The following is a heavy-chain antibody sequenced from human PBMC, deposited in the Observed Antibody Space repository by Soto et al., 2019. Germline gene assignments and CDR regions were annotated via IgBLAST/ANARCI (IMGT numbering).Heavy chain of an antibody. D-gene: IGHD6-13*01. CDR2: ISGSGGST. V-gene: IGHV3-23*01. Sequence: EVQLLESGGGLVQPGGSLRLSCAASGFTFSSYAMSWVRQAPGKGLEWVSAISGSGGSTYYADSVKGRFTISRDNSKNTLYLQMNSLRAEDTAVYYYAKRSLLGIAAAGFDYWGQGTLVTVSS. CDR1: GFTFSSYA. CDR3: AKRSLLGIAAAGFDY. J-gene: IGHJ4*02.